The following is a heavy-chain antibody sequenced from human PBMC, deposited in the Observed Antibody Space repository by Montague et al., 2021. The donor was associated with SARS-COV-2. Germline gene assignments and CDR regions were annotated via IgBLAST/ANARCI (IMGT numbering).Heavy chain of an antibody. CDR2: IYFSGAA. Sequence: SETLSLTCTVSAGAIDNHYWSWIRQPPGKELEWIGYIYFSGAASYNPSLKSRVTISVDTSRNQFSLQLTSVTAADTAVYYCARRPSSALSFDSWGQGTQVSVSS. J-gene: IGHJ4*02. CDR3: ARRPSSALSFDS. D-gene: IGHD6-19*01. CDR1: AGAIDNHY. V-gene: IGHV4-59*08.